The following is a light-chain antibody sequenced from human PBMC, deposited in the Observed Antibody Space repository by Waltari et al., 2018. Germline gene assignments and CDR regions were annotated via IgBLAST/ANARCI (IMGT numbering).Light chain of an antibody. CDR2: KAS. CDR1: QSISSW. Sequence: DIQMTQSPSTLSASVGDRVTITCRASQSISSWLAWYQEKPGKAPKLLIYKASNLESGVPSRFGGSGSGTEFTLTISSLQPDDFATYYCQQYNTYSVTFGQGTKVEIK. CDR3: QQYNTYSVT. V-gene: IGKV1-5*03. J-gene: IGKJ1*01.